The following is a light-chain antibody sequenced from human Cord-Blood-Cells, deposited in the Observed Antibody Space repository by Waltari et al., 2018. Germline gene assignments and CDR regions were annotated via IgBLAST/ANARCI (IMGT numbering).Light chain of an antibody. V-gene: IGLV2-23*02. Sequence: QSALTQPASVSGSPGQSITISCPGTSSDVGSYNLVSWYQQHPGKAPKRMIYEFSKRPSGVSNRFSGSKSCNTASLTISGLQAEDEADYYCCSYAGSSTLVFGGGTKLTVL. CDR3: CSYAGSSTLV. J-gene: IGLJ2*01. CDR2: EFS. CDR1: SSDVGSYNL.